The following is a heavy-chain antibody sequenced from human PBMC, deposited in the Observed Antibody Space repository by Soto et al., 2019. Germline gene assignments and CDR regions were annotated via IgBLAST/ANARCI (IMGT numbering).Heavy chain of an antibody. CDR1: GYTLTELS. V-gene: IGHV1-24*01. J-gene: IGHJ4*02. CDR2: FDPEDGET. Sequence: ASVKVSCKVSGYTLTELSMHWVRQAPGKGLEWMGGFDPEDGETIYAQKFQGRVTMTEDTSTDTAYMELSSLRSEDTAVYYCATFESGYSGYDYFDYWGQGTLVTVSS. D-gene: IGHD5-12*01. CDR3: ATFESGYSGYDYFDY.